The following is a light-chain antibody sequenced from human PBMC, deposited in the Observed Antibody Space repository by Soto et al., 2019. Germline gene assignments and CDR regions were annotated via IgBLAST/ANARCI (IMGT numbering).Light chain of an antibody. J-gene: IGLJ2*01. CDR1: TGAVTSGHY. V-gene: IGLV7-46*01. CDR3: LLYYVVAVV. Sequence: QTVVTQEPSLTVSPGGTVTLTCGSSTGAVTSGHYAYWFQQKPGQAPRTLIHNTNKKHSWTPARFPGSLLGGKAALTLSGAQPEDEADYYCLLYYVVAVVFGGGTKLTVL. CDR2: NTN.